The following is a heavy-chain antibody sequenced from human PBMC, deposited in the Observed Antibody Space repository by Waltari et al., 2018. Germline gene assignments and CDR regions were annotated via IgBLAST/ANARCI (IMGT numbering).Heavy chain of an antibody. CDR3: AKVPGNYSSGWYSNWFDP. CDR2: IWYDGSNK. D-gene: IGHD6-19*01. CDR1: GFTFSSYG. J-gene: IGHJ5*02. Sequence: QVQLVESGGGVVQPGRSLRLSCAASGFTFSSYGMHWVRQAPGKGLEWVAVIWYDGSNKYYADSVKCRFTISRDNSKNTLYLQMNSLRAEDTAMYYCAKVPGNYSSGWYSNWFDPWGQGTLVTVSS. V-gene: IGHV3-30*18.